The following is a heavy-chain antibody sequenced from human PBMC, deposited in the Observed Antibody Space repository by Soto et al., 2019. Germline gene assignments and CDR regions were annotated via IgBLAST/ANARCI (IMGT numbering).Heavy chain of an antibody. D-gene: IGHD3-10*01. CDR3: PRAYYYGSGSYYRTPNY. Sequence: GESLKISCXGSGYSFTSYWIGWVRQMPGKGLEWMGIIYPGDSDTRYSPSFQGQVTISADKSISTAYLQWSSLKASDTAMYYCPRAYYYGSGSYYRTPNYWGQGTLVTVSS. J-gene: IGHJ4*02. CDR2: IYPGDSDT. V-gene: IGHV5-51*01. CDR1: GYSFTSYW.